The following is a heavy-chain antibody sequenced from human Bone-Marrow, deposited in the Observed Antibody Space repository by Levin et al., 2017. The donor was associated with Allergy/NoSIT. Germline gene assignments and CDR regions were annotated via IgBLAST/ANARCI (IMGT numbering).Heavy chain of an antibody. CDR1: GGSVNSFSYY. Sequence: SCSVSGGSVNSFSYYWSWIRQPPGKGLEWIANVYHSGTTYYNPSLKSRVSMSVDTSQNQFSLRLTSVTAADTAVYYCARAKRASGSYGNFDSWGQGTLVNVSS. CDR3: ARAKRASGSYGNFDS. D-gene: IGHD1-26*01. CDR2: VYHSGTT. J-gene: IGHJ4*02. V-gene: IGHV4-61*01.